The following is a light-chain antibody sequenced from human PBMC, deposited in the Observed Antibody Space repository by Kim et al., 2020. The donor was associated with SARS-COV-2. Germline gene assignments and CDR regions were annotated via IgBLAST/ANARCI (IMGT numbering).Light chain of an antibody. CDR1: VLAKKY. CDR2: KDN. CDR3: YSAVDNNWV. Sequence: SYELTQPSSVSVSPGQTARITCSGDVLAKKYARWFQQKPGQAPVLVIYKDNERPSGIPERFSGSSSGTTGTLTISGAQVEDEADYYCYSAVDNNWVFGGGTQLTVL. J-gene: IGLJ3*02. V-gene: IGLV3-27*01.